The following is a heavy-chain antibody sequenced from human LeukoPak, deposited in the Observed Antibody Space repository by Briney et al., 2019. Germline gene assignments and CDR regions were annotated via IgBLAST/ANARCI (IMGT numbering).Heavy chain of an antibody. J-gene: IGHJ4*02. CDR1: GGSFSGYY. CDR2: INHSGST. D-gene: IGHD3-3*01. V-gene: IGHV4-34*01. Sequence: SETLSLTXAVYGGSFSGYYWSWIRQPPGKGLEWIVEINHSGSTNYNPSLKSRVTISVDTSKNQFSLKLSSVTAADTAAYYCARSIWSGYYFDYWGQGTLVTVSS. CDR3: ARSIWSGYYFDY.